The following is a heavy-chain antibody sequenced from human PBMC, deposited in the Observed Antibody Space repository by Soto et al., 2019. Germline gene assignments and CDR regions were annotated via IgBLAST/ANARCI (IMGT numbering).Heavy chain of an antibody. CDR1: GFTFSSYS. V-gene: IGHV3-21*01. CDR3: ASWGDLVPAGKGHFDY. Sequence: EVQLVESRGGLVKPGGSLRLSCAASGFTFSSYSMNWVRQAPGKGLEWVSSISSSSSYIYYADSVKGRFTISRDNAKNSLYLQMNSLRADDTAVYYCASWGDLVPAGKGHFDYWGQGTLVTVSS. J-gene: IGHJ4*02. D-gene: IGHD2-2*01. CDR2: ISSSSSYI.